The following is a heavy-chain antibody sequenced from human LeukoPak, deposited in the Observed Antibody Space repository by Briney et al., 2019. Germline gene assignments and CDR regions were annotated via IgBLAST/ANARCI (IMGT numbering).Heavy chain of an antibody. D-gene: IGHD6-13*01. V-gene: IGHV3-21*01. CDR3: ARDGPAAGTEVDY. CDR1: GFSFSNYS. CDR2: IRSSGPSI. Sequence: GGSLKLSCAASGFSFSNYSMXWVRQAPXXXXXWVSYIRSSGPSIYYAGSVKGRFTISRDNTKNSLYLQMNSLRPEDTAVYYCARDGPAAGTEVDYWGQGTLVTVSS. J-gene: IGHJ4*02.